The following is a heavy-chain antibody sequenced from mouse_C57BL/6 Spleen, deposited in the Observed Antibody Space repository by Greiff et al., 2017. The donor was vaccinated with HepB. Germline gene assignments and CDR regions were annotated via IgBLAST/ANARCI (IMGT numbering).Heavy chain of an antibody. D-gene: IGHD1-1*01. V-gene: IGHV5-12*01. Sequence: EVMLVESGGGLVQPGGSLKLSCAASGFTFSDYYMYWVRQTPEKRLEWVAYISNGGGSTYYPDTVKGRFTISRDNAKNTLYLQMSRLKSEDTAMYYCARQKVSFYYGSSYWYFDVWGTGTTVTVSS. CDR2: ISNGGGST. CDR1: GFTFSDYY. CDR3: ARQKVSFYYGSSYWYFDV. J-gene: IGHJ1*03.